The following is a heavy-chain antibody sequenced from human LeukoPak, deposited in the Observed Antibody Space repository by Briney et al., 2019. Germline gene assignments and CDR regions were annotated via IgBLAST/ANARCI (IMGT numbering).Heavy chain of an antibody. Sequence: GGSLRLSCAASGFTFSTYSMVWVRQAPGKGLEWVSSISSISTYIYYADSVKGRFTISRDNAKTSLYLQMNSLRAEDTAVYYCARWYGSGWTFDYWGQGTLVTVSS. CDR1: GFTFSTYS. J-gene: IGHJ4*02. V-gene: IGHV3-21*01. D-gene: IGHD6-19*01. CDR3: ARWYGSGWTFDY. CDR2: ISSISTYI.